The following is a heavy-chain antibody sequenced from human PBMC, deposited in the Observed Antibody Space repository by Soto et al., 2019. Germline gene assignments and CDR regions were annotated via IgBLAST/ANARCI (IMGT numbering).Heavy chain of an antibody. CDR1: GGTFNSYA. CDR3: ALWGFRDGNNSRYNYYVMDV. Sequence: QVQLVQSGAEVKKPGSSVKVSCKASGGTFNSYAISWVRQAPGQGLEWMGGIIPIFGTAKYAQKLQGRVAMNADESTSAAYMELRSLRSADTAVYYCALWGFRDGNNSRYNYYVMDVWGQGTTVTVSS. J-gene: IGHJ6*02. CDR2: IIPIFGTA. D-gene: IGHD3-10*01. V-gene: IGHV1-69*01.